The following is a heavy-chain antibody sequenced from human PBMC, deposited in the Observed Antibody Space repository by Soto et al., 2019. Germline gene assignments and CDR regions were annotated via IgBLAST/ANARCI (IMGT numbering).Heavy chain of an antibody. J-gene: IGHJ6*02. D-gene: IGHD4-17*01. V-gene: IGHV3-33*01. Sequence: QGQLVESGGGVVQPGRSLRLSCAASGFTLSTYGMHWVRQGPGKGLEWVAVSWYDGSRKFYADSVKGRFTISRDNSKNTLYLQMNSLRADDTAVYYCARDPMTTGISFPYYYYGMDVWGQGTTVTVSS. CDR3: ARDPMTTGISFPYYYYGMDV. CDR1: GFTLSTYG. CDR2: SWYDGSRK.